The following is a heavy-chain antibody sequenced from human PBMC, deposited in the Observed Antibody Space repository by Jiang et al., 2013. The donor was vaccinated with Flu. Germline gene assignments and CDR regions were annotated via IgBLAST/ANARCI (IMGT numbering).Heavy chain of an antibody. CDR3: ARQPYGGSASYYFDY. J-gene: IGHJ4*02. Sequence: GLVSPWETLSLTCTVSGGSISAFYWSWIRQPPGKALEWVGYIFHTGDTNYNPSLKSRVAMSLDTSKNLFSLRLSSVTAADTAVYYCARQPYGGSASYYFDYWGQGTLVTVSS. V-gene: IGHV4-59*08. D-gene: IGHD1-26*01. CDR2: IFHTGDT. CDR1: GGSISAFY.